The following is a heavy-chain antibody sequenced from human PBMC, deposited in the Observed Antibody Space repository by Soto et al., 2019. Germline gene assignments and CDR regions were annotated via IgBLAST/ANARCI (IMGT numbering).Heavy chain of an antibody. CDR3: ARSPGIRYCSSTSCYGVFDY. Sequence: SDTLSLTCIFSGGSIRNSNWWRRVRQTPGKGLEWIGVIYRSGSTNYNPSLKSRVTISVDKSKNQFSLKLSSVTAADTAVYYCARSPGIRYCSSTSCYGVFDYWGQGTLVTVS. V-gene: IGHV4-4*02. J-gene: IGHJ4*02. CDR2: IYRSGST. CDR1: GGSIRNSNW. D-gene: IGHD2-2*01.